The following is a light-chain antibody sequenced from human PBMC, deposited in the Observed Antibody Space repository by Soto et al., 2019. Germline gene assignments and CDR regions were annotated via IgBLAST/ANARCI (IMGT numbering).Light chain of an antibody. CDR2: GAS. Sequence: EIVMTQSPATPSVSPGERATPSRRASQNVGNNLVWYQQKPGQAPRLLIYGASSRATGIPDRLSGSGSGTDFTLKISRVEAEDVAIYYCMQATHWPHTFGQGTKVDIK. CDR1: QNVGNN. V-gene: IGKV3D-15*01. CDR3: MQATHWPHT. J-gene: IGKJ2*01.